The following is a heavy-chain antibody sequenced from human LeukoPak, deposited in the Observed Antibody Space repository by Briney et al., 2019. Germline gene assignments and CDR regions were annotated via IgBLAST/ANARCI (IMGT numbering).Heavy chain of an antibody. J-gene: IGHJ5*02. CDR3: ARRGYFEFWSGYFQRLEGWFDP. CDR1: GFRFSTYW. CDR2: IKQDGSET. V-gene: IGHV3-7*01. D-gene: IGHD3-3*01. Sequence: PGGSLRLSCVASGFRFSTYWMSWVRHGPGKGLGWGANIKQDGSETYYVDSVKGRFTVSRDNAKNSLYLEMNSLRAEDTAVYYCARRGYFEFWSGYFQRLEGWFDPWGQGTLVTVSP.